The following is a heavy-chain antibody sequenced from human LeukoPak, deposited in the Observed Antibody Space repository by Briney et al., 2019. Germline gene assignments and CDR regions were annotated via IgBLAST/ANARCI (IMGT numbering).Heavy chain of an antibody. CDR1: GYTFRQYS. CDR2: VSPSHTTR. J-gene: IGHJ3*02. Sequence: ASVKVSCKASGYTFRQYSISWVRQAPGKGFEWMGWVSPSHTTRVYAQESQGRVTMTADTNTNTVSMELRSLRFDDTAVYFCARDYILPLETDNGDGFAIWGQGTVVTVSS. V-gene: IGHV1-18*01. CDR3: ARDYILPLETDNGDGFAI. D-gene: IGHD3-3*02.